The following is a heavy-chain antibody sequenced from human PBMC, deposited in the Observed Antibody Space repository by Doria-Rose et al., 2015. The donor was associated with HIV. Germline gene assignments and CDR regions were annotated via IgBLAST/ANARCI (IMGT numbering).Heavy chain of an antibody. CDR3: ALGGYDSVIWPQTQMDV. V-gene: IGHV1-69*12. J-gene: IGHJ6*02. D-gene: IGHD5-12*01. CDR1: GGTFSSYV. Sequence: QVQLVQFGAEVKKPGSSVTVSCKASGGTFSSYVITWVRQAPGQGLEWTGGIIPIFGTANYAQKFQDRVTFTADESTSTAYMELSSLRSEDTAVYYCALGGYDSVIWPQTQMDVWGQGTTVTVSS. CDR2: IIPIFGTA.